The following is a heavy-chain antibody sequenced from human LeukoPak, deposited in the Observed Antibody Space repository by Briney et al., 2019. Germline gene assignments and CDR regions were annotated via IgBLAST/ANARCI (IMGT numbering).Heavy chain of an antibody. D-gene: IGHD1-26*01. CDR2: ISGGGDPT. J-gene: IGHJ4*02. Sequence: GGSLRLSCTASGFTFNNYVMSWVRQAPGKGLEWVSAISGGGDPTYYANSVKGRFTISRDNSKNTLYLQMNSLRAEDTAVYYCAKDPRGGYSGSWYFDYWGQGTLVTVSS. V-gene: IGHV3-23*01. CDR3: AKDPRGGYSGSWYFDY. CDR1: GFTFNNYV.